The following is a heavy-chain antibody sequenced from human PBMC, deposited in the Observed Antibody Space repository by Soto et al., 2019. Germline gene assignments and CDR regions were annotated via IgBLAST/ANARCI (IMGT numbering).Heavy chain of an antibody. CDR3: VKDTGVVINGGDFDY. CDR2: ISGDAGRT. D-gene: IGHD3-3*01. V-gene: IGHV3-23*01. J-gene: IGHJ4*02. CDR1: GFTYVKYA. Sequence: EVHLLESGGALVQPGGSLRLSCEASGFTYVKYAMSWVRQAPGKGLEWVSGISGDAGRTFYADSVKGRFTISRDNSKNTVYLQMNSLRVEDTAVYYCVKDTGVVINGGDFDYWGQGTLVTVSS.